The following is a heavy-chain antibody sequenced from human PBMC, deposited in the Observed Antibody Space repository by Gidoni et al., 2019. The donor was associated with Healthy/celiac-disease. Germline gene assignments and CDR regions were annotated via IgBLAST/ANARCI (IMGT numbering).Heavy chain of an antibody. V-gene: IGHV4-4*02. CDR2: IYHSGST. CDR1: GGSISSSNW. Sequence: QVQLQESGPGLVKPSGTLSLTCAVSGGSISSSNWWSWVRQPPGKGLEWIGEIYHSGSTNYNPSLKSRVTRSVDKSKNQFSLKLSSVTAADTAVYYCARDLVTSIAVAGTFDYWGQGTLVTVSS. CDR3: ARDLVTSIAVAGTFDY. J-gene: IGHJ4*02. D-gene: IGHD6-19*01.